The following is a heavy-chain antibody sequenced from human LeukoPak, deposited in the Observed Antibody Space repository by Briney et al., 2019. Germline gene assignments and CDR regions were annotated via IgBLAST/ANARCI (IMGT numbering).Heavy chain of an antibody. CDR2: IYTSGST. CDR1: GGSISSHY. J-gene: IGHJ3*02. Sequence: KTSETLSLTCTVSGGSISSHYWSWIRQPPGKGLEWIGYIYTSGSTNYNPSLKSRVTISVDTSKNQFSLKLSSVTAADTAVYYCARQTTDAFDIWGQGTMVTVSS. CDR3: ARQTTDAFDI. D-gene: IGHD1-14*01. V-gene: IGHV4-4*09.